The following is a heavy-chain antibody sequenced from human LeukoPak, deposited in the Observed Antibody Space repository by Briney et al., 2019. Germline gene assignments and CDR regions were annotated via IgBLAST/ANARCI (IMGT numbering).Heavy chain of an antibody. CDR3: AKQLGYCSDGSCYFPY. Sequence: GGSLRLSCAASGFTFSSYAMSWVRQAPAKGLEWVSAISNNGGYTYYADSVQGRFTISRDNSKSTLCLQMNSLRAEDTAVYYCAKQLGYCSDGSCYFPYWGQGTLVTVSS. CDR1: GFTFSSYA. CDR2: ISNNGGYT. J-gene: IGHJ4*02. D-gene: IGHD2-15*01. V-gene: IGHV3-23*01.